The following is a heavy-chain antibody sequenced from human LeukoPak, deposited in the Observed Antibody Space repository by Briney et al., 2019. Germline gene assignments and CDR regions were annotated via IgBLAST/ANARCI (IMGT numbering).Heavy chain of an antibody. CDR1: GFTVNNNY. V-gene: IGHV3-53*01. J-gene: IGHJ4*02. CDR2: IYGDGST. CDR3: AIGSYCSGGSCYPLFDY. D-gene: IGHD2-15*01. Sequence: GGSLRLSCAASGFTVNNNYMNWVRQAPGKGLEWVSGIYGDGSTYYSGSVKGRFTISRDSSKSTLYLQMNSLRAEDTAVYYCAIGSYCSGGSCYPLFDYWGRGTLVAVSS.